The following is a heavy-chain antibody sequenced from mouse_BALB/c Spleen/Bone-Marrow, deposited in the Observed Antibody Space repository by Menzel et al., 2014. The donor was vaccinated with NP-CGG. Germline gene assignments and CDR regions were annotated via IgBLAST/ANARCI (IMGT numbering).Heavy chain of an antibody. Sequence: QVQLQQPGAELARPGASVELSCKASGYTFTSYWMQWVKQRPGQGLEWIGAIYPGDGDTRYTQKFRGKATLTADKSSSTAYMQLSSLASEDSAVYYCAREGSSPYYFDYWGQGTTLTVSS. CDR2: IYPGDGDT. J-gene: IGHJ2*01. CDR1: GYTFTSYW. CDR3: AREGSSPYYFDY. V-gene: IGHV1-87*01. D-gene: IGHD1-1*01.